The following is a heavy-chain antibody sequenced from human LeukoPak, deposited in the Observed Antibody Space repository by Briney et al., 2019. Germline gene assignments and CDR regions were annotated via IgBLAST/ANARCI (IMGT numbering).Heavy chain of an antibody. V-gene: IGHV3-23*01. CDR3: ARDGYSYGSPYHFDY. Sequence: GGSLRLSCAVSGFTFSTFAMNWVRQAPGKGLEWVSGISGSGGSTYYADSVKGRFTISRDNSKNTLYLQMNSLRVEDTAVYYCARDGYSYGSPYHFDYWGQGTLVTVSS. J-gene: IGHJ4*02. D-gene: IGHD5-18*01. CDR2: ISGSGGST. CDR1: GFTFSTFA.